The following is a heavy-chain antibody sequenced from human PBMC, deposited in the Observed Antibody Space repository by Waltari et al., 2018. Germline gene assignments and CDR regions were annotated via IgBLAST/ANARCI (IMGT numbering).Heavy chain of an antibody. CDR2: ISAYSGNT. CDR1: GFTFSGYG. J-gene: IGHJ4*02. V-gene: IGHV1-18*01. CDR3: ARPINYSGSYYRYFDY. D-gene: IGHD3-10*01. Sequence: QVQLMQSGPEVKKPGASVKVSCKASGFTFSGYGIAWVRQAPGQGPEWMGWISAYSGNTNLPQNFQGRVTMTTDTSTGTAYMELRVLRSDDTAVYYCARPINYSGSYYRYFDYWGQGTLVIVSS.